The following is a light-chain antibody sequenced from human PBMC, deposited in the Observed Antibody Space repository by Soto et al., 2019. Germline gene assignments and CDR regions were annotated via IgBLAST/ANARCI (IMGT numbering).Light chain of an antibody. Sequence: DIQMTQSPSSLSASVRDRVTITSRASQSISSYLNWYQQKPGKAPKLVIYAASSLQSGVPSRFSGSGSGTDFTLTISSLQPEDFATYYCQQSYSTLWTFGQGTKVEIK. CDR1: QSISSY. J-gene: IGKJ1*01. CDR2: AAS. V-gene: IGKV1-39*01. CDR3: QQSYSTLWT.